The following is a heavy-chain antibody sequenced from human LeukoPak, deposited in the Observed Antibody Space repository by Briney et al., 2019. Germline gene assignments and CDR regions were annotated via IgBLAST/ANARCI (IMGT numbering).Heavy chain of an antibody. CDR1: GFTFSSYA. Sequence: GGSLRLSCAASGFTFSSYAMSWVRQAPGEGLEWVSAISGSGGSTYYADSVKGRFTISRGDSENTLYLQMDSLRAEDTAVYYCATGYYFGSGSYGYLDYWGQGTLVTVSS. CDR2: ISGSGGST. CDR3: ATGYYFGSGSYGYLDY. J-gene: IGHJ4*02. V-gene: IGHV3-23*01. D-gene: IGHD3-10*01.